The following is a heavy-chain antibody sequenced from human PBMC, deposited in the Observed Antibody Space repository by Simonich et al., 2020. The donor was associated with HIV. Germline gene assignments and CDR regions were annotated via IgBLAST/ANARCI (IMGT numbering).Heavy chain of an antibody. D-gene: IGHD3-22*01. J-gene: IGHJ4*02. Sequence: QVQLQQWGAGLLKPSETLSLTCVVYGGSFSGHYWGWIRQPPGKGLGWIGEINDSGNTNYNPSLKSRVTISVDTSKNQFSLKMSSVTAADTAVYYCARSPYYYDISGDLDYWGQGTLVTVSS. V-gene: IGHV4-34*01. CDR2: INDSGNT. CDR3: ARSPYYYDISGDLDY. CDR1: GGSFSGHY.